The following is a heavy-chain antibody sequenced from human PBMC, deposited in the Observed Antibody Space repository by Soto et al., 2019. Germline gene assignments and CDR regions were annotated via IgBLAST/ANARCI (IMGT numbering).Heavy chain of an antibody. CDR1: GFTFSSYG. CDR2: ISYDGSNK. D-gene: IGHD3-22*01. Sequence: QVPLVESGGGVVQPGRSLRLSCAASGFTFSSYGMHWVRQAPGKGLEWVAVISYDGSNKYYADSVKGRFTISRDSSKRAPCLQMNSLGAEATGVYYCAKAEGPPHYYDSSGQAYYHYCGMDVWGQGTTVTVFS. J-gene: IGHJ6*02. CDR3: AKAEGPPHYYDSSGQAYYHYCGMDV. V-gene: IGHV3-30*18.